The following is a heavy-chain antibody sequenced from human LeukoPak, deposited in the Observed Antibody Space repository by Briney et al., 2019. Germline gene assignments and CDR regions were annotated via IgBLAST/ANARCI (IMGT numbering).Heavy chain of an antibody. D-gene: IGHD3-22*01. CDR3: AKETGYYDSSGYYSRFDY. J-gene: IGHJ4*02. CDR1: GFTFSSYA. V-gene: IGHV3-23*01. CDR2: ISGSGGST. Sequence: GGALRLSCAASGFTFSSYAMSWVRQAPGKELEGVSAISGSGGSTYYADSVKGRFTISRDNSKNTLYLQMNSLRAEDTAVYYCAKETGYYDSSGYYSRFDYWGQGTLVTVSS.